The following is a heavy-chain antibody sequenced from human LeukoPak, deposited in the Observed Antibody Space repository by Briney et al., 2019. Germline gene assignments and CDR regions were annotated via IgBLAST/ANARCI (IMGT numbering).Heavy chain of an antibody. V-gene: IGHV3-48*02. J-gene: IGHJ4*02. D-gene: IGHD5-18*01. CDR1: GFTFSSYS. Sequence: GGSLRLSCAASGFTFSSYSMNWVRQAPGKGLEWVSYISSSSSTIYYADSVKGRFTISRDNAKNSLYLQMNSLRDEDTAVYYCARDTGYSYGLFSDDSDYWGQGTLVTVSS. CDR2: ISSSSSTI. CDR3: ARDTGYSYGLFSDDSDY.